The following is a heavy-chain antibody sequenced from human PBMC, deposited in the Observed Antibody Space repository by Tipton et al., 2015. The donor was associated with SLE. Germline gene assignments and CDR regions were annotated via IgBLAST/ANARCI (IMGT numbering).Heavy chain of an antibody. CDR3: ARDRRVGASDTFDI. J-gene: IGHJ3*02. V-gene: IGHV4-31*03. D-gene: IGHD1-26*01. CDR1: GGSISSGGDY. CDR2: IYYSGST. Sequence: TLSLTCTVSGGSISSGGDYWSWIRQHPGKGLEWIGYIYYSGSTYHNPSLKSRVTISVDTSKNQFSLKLSSVTAADTAVYYCARDRRVGASDTFDIWGLGTMVTVSS.